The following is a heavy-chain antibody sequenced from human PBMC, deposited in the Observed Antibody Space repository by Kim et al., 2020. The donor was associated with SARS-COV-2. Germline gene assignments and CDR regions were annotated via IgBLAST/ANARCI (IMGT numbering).Heavy chain of an antibody. D-gene: IGHD1-1*01. CDR3: ASSYKWNDEGNY. CDR1: GFIFSDYW. CDR2: INTDGTST. J-gene: IGHJ4*02. Sequence: GGSLRLSCAVSGFIFSDYWMHWVRQTPGKGLVWVSRINTDGTSTHYADSVRGRFTMSRDNAKNTLYLQMNGLRAEDTAIYYCASSYKWNDEGNYWGQGTLVTVSS. V-gene: IGHV3-74*01.